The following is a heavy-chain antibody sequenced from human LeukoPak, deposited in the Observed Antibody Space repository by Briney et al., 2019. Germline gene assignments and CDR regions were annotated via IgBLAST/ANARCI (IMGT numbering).Heavy chain of an antibody. CDR1: GFTFSSYA. CDR2: ISGSGGST. J-gene: IGHJ1*01. Sequence: SGGSLRLSCAASGFTFSSYAMSWVRQAPGKGLEWVSAISGSGGSTYYADSVKGRFTISRDNSKNTLYLQMNSLRAEDTAVYYCAKDMTTVSLGEYFQHWGQGTLVTVSS. CDR3: AKDMTTVSLGEYFQH. V-gene: IGHV3-23*01. D-gene: IGHD4-17*01.